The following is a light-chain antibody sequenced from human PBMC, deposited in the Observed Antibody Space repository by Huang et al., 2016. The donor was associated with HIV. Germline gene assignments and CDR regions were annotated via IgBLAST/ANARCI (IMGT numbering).Light chain of an antibody. Sequence: EIVMTQSPATLSVSPGERATLSCRASQTMYNHVAWYHQRPGQAPRLLIYDASTRAAGIPARFSGSGYGTEFTLTISSLQSDDLGRYFCQQYDKWPLTFGGGTKVEIK. CDR3: QQYDKWPLT. V-gene: IGKV3-15*01. J-gene: IGKJ4*01. CDR2: DAS. CDR1: QTMYNH.